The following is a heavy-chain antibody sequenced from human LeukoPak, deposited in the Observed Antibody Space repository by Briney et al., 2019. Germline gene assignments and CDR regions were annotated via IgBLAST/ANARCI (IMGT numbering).Heavy chain of an antibody. CDR1: GFTFSDTW. V-gene: IGHV3-30*03. CDR3: ARVRHGYDPFDY. J-gene: IGHJ4*02. Sequence: PGGSLRLSCAASGFTFSDTWMHWVRQAPGKGLEWVAVISYDGSNKYYADSVKGRFTISRDNAKNSLYLQMNSLRAEDTAVYYCARVRHGYDPFDYWGQGTLVTVSS. CDR2: ISYDGSNK. D-gene: IGHD5-12*01.